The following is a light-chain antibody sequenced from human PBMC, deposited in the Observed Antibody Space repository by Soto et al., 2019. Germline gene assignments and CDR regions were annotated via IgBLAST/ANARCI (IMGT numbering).Light chain of an antibody. CDR1: QTISSW. Sequence: IQMTQSPSTLSGSVGDRVTITCRASQTISSWLAWYQQKPGKAPKVLIYDASSLGSGVPSRFSGSGSGTEFTLTISSLQPDDFATYFCQQYQTYSTFGQGTRLEIK. V-gene: IGKV1-5*01. CDR3: QQYQTYST. J-gene: IGKJ5*01. CDR2: DAS.